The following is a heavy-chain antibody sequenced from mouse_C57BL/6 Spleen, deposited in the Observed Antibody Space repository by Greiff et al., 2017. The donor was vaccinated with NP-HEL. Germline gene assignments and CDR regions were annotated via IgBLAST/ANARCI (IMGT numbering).Heavy chain of an antibody. CDR1: GYSITSGYY. J-gene: IGHJ2*01. CDR3: ASYYYGSSIDY. CDR2: ISYDGSN. V-gene: IGHV3-6*01. D-gene: IGHD1-1*01. Sequence: EVKLLESGPGLVKPSQSLSLTCSVTGYSITSGYYWNWIRQFPGNKLEWMGYISYDGSNNYNPSLKNRISITRDTSKNQFFLKLNSVTTEDTATYYCASYYYGSSIDYWGQGTTLTVSS.